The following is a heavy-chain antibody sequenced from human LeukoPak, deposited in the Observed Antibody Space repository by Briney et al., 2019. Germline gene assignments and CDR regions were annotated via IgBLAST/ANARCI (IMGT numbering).Heavy chain of an antibody. CDR1: GGSISSYY. Sequence: KTSETLSLTCTVSGGSISSYYWSWIRQPPGKGLEWIGYIYYSGSTNYNPSLKSRVTISVDTSKNHISLRLSSVTATDTAVYYCARHDREWEVLDYWGQGTLVTVSS. V-gene: IGHV4-59*08. CDR3: ARHDREWEVLDY. CDR2: IYYSGST. D-gene: IGHD1-26*01. J-gene: IGHJ4*02.